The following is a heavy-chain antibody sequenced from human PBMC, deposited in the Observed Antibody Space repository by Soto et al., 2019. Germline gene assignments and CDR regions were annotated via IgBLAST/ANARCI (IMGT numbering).Heavy chain of an antibody. J-gene: IGHJ4*02. D-gene: IGHD2-8*01. Sequence: SETLSLSCTVSGDSVTNYFWSWMRQPPGKGLEWIGHIYHGGRTNYSPSLRSRVTMSLDSSKNQFSLNLSSVTAADTAVYFCARDPGYCTNGVCPIFDFWGQGLLVTVSS. CDR2: IYHGGRT. CDR1: GDSVTNYF. CDR3: ARDPGYCTNGVCPIFDF. V-gene: IGHV4-59*02.